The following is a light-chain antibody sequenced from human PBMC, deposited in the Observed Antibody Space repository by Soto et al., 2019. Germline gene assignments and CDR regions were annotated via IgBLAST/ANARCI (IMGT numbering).Light chain of an antibody. J-gene: IGLJ2*01. CDR1: SSNIGSNT. Sequence: QSVLTQPPSASGTPGQRVTISCSGSSSNIGSNTVSWYQQVPGTAPKLLIYSNNQRPSGVPDRFSGSKSGTSASLAISGLRSEDEADYYCAAWDDSLSGRVFGGGTKLTVL. CDR3: AAWDDSLSGRV. V-gene: IGLV1-44*01. CDR2: SNN.